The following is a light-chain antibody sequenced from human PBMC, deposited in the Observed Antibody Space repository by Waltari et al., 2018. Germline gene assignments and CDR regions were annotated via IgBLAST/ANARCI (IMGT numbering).Light chain of an antibody. Sequence: QLVLTQSPSASASLGASVKLTCSLSSGHKYAIAWHQQQPEKGPRFLMKVNSDGSHRKGDGIPDRFSGSTSGAARSLTISGRQSEDEADYYGQMWGPGCRVGGGGTKVTVL. CDR1: SGHKYA. CDR3: QMWGPGCRV. CDR2: VNSDGSH. V-gene: IGLV4-69*01. J-gene: IGLJ3*02.